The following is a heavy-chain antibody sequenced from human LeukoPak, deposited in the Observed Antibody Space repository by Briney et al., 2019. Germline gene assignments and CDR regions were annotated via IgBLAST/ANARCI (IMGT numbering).Heavy chain of an antibody. J-gene: IGHJ6*03. V-gene: IGHV3-48*03. Sequence: PGGSLRLSCAASGFTFSSYEMNWVRQAPGKGLEWVSYISSSGSTIYYADSVKGRFTISRDNAKNSLYLQMNSLRAEDTAVYYCARNYYDSSGYYYAYYYYYMDVWGKGTTVTISS. CDR1: GFTFSSYE. CDR3: ARNYYDSSGYYYAYYYYYMDV. CDR2: ISSSGSTI. D-gene: IGHD3-22*01.